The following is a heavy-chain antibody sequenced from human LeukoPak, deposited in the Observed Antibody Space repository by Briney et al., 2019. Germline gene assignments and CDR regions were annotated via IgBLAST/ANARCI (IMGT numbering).Heavy chain of an antibody. D-gene: IGHD5-24*01. J-gene: IGHJ3*02. CDR3: ARSSGWLQFDAFDI. Sequence: GASVKVSCKASGYTFTSYDINWVRQATGQGLEWMGWMNPNSGNTGYAQKFQGRVTMTRNTSISTAYMELSSLRSEGTAVYYCARSSGWLQFDAFDIWGQGTMVTVSS. CDR1: GYTFTSYD. CDR2: MNPNSGNT. V-gene: IGHV1-8*01.